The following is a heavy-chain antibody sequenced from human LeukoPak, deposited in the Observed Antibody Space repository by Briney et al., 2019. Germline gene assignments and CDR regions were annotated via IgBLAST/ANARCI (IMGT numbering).Heavy chain of an antibody. J-gene: IGHJ4*02. CDR1: GYRFTSSW. CDR3: ARRNYYDSSGYSDY. CDR2: IYPGDSDT. V-gene: IGHV5-51*01. D-gene: IGHD3-22*01. Sequence: GESLKISCKGSGYRFTSSWIGWVRQMPRKDVQWLGVIYPGDSDTKYSPSFQGQVTISADKSITTAYLQWSSLKASDTAMYYCARRNYYDSSGYSDYWGQGTLVTVSS.